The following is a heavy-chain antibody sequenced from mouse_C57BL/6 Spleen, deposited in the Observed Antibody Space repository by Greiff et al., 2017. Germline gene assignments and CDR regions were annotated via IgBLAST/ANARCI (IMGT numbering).Heavy chain of an antibody. CDR2: IYPGNSDT. V-gene: IGHV1-5*01. J-gene: IGHJ4*01. CDR3: TRSYDYDRYYAMDY. D-gene: IGHD2-4*01. CDR1: GYTFTSYW. Sequence: VQLQQSGTVLARPGASVKMSCKTSGYTFTSYWMHWVKQRPGQGLEWIGAIYPGNSDTSYNQKFKGKAKLTAVTTASTAYMELSSLTNEDSAVYYCTRSYDYDRYYAMDYWGQGTSVTVSS.